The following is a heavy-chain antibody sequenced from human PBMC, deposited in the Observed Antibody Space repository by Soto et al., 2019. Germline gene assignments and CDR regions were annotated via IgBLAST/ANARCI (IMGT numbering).Heavy chain of an antibody. CDR2: ISNSGST. CDR3: ATESGTTYGYFDY. J-gene: IGHJ4*02. Sequence: PSETLSLTCTVSGGSVTSDEDYWSWIRQSPGKGLEWIGYISNSGSTGYNPSLKTRLSMSVARSKNQFTLRLTSVTAADTAVYFCATESGTTYGYFDYWGQGTQVTVSS. D-gene: IGHD1-26*01. V-gene: IGHV4-30-4*01. CDR1: GGSVTSDEDY.